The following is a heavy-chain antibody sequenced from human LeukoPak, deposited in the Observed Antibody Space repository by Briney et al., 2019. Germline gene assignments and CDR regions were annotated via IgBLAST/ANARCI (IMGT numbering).Heavy chain of an antibody. D-gene: IGHD3-10*01. J-gene: IGHJ4*02. CDR3: ARDPYYYASGSYVDY. Sequence: GASVKVSCKASGYTFTGYYIHWVRQAPGQGLELMGWINPNSGGTNFAQKFQGRVTMTRDTSISTAYMELSRLRSYDTAVYYCARDPYYYASGSYVDYWGQGTLVTVSS. CDR1: GYTFTGYY. CDR2: INPNSGGT. V-gene: IGHV1-2*02.